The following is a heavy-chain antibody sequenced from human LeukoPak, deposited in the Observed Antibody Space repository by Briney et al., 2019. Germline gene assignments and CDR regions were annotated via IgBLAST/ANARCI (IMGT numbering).Heavy chain of an antibody. J-gene: IGHJ4*02. D-gene: IGHD1-26*01. CDR1: GFTFSSYS. Sequence: GGSLRLSCAASGFTFSSYSMNWVRQAPGKGLEWVSFISTSSSYIHYADSLKGRFTISRDNAKNSLYLQMNSLGVEDTAIYFCARDGAGVGSTKLDYWGQGSLVTVSS. CDR2: ISTSSSYI. CDR3: ARDGAGVGSTKLDY. V-gene: IGHV3-21*01.